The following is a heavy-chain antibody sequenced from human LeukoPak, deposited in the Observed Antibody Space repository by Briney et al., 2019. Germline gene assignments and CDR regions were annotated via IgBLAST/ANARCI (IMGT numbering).Heavy chain of an antibody. J-gene: IGHJ4*02. CDR3: ARGWDYDSGGRPTAYVY. Sequence: SVKVSCKASGGTFSSYAISWVRQAPGQGLEWMGGIIPLFRTANYAQKFQGKVTIIADESTSTAYMEFSSLRSEDTAVYYCARGWDYDSGGRPTAYVYWGQGTLVSVSS. CDR2: IIPLFRTA. D-gene: IGHD3-22*01. V-gene: IGHV1-69*13. CDR1: GGTFSSYA.